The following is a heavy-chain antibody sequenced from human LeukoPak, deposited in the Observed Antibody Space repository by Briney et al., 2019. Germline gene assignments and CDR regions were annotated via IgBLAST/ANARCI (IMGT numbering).Heavy chain of an antibody. V-gene: IGHV3-74*01. CDR3: ARAGLTWIQLAWYFDL. D-gene: IGHD5-18*01. CDR2: ISSDESST. CDR1: GFTFSNYW. J-gene: IGHJ2*01. Sequence: PGGSLRPSCAASGFTFSNYWMHWVRQAPGKGLVWVSRISSDESSTTYADSVKGRFTISRDNAKNTLYLQMNSLRAEDTAVYYCARAGLTWIQLAWYFDLRGRGTLVSVSS.